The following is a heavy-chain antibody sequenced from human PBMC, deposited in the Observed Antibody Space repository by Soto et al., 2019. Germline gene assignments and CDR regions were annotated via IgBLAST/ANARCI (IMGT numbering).Heavy chain of an antibody. CDR1: GFDFSSYA. CDR3: AKGGGKYYFYYFDS. J-gene: IGHJ4*02. D-gene: IGHD1-26*01. V-gene: IGHV3-23*01. CDR2: ISGTGGSP. Sequence: GVSLRISCAASGFDFSSYAMNWVRQAPGKGLEWVSGISGTGGSPYYADSVKGRFTISRDNSKNTVYLQMNSLRAEDTAVYYCAKGGGKYYFYYFDSWGQGTLVTVSS.